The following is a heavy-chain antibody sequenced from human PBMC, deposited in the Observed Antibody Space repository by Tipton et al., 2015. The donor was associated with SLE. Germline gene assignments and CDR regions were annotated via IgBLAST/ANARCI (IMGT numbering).Heavy chain of an antibody. D-gene: IGHD3-10*01. Sequence: TLSLTCNVSGDSISSGGYYWSWIRQHPGRGLEWIGYIYYSGSTYYNPSLKSRVTISVDTSKNQFSLKLSSVTAADTAVYYCASSITMVRGDAFDIWGQGTMVTVSS. CDR2: IYYSGST. CDR3: ASSITMVRGDAFDI. V-gene: IGHV4-31*03. J-gene: IGHJ3*02. CDR1: GDSISSGGYY.